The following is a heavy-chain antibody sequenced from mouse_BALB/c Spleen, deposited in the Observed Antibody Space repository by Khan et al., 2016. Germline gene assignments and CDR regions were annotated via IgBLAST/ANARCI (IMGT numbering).Heavy chain of an antibody. J-gene: IGHJ2*01. CDR2: IYPGDGDT. CDR3: ARGVGPDY. D-gene: IGHD4-1*01. V-gene: IGHV1-80*01. CDR1: GYAFSSYW. Sequence: QVRLQQSGAELVRPGSSVKISCKASGYAFSSYWMNWVKQRPGQGLEWIGQIYPGDGDTNYNGKFKGKATLTADKSSSTAYMQLSSLTSKDSAVYFCARGVGPDYWGQGTTLTVSS.